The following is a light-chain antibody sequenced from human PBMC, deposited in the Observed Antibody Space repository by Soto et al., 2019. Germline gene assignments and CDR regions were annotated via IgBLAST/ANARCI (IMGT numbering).Light chain of an antibody. CDR3: QQSYTTPRT. CDR1: QTIIGY. V-gene: IGKV1-39*01. CDR2: AAS. Sequence: IQMTQSPSSLSASIGDSVTITCRASQTIIGYLNWYQQKPGKAPRLLINAASNLQSGVPSRFRGSGSETDFTLTITSLQPEDFATYYCQQSYTTPRTFAQGTKVDI. J-gene: IGKJ1*01.